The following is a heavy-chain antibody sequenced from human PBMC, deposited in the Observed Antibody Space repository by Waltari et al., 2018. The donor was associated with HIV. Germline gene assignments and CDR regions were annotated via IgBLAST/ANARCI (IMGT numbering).Heavy chain of an antibody. CDR3: VRRPSGRAFDY. CDR1: GYTFYSNW. Sequence: EVQLAQSGPEVKKAGESLKISCKASGYTFYSNWTGWVRQMPGKGLVWVAIIFPSDSDTRYSPSFQGQVTIAADRSTATAYLEWRSLKASDTATYYCVRRPSGRAFDYWGQGTLVTVSS. CDR2: IFPSDSDT. V-gene: IGHV5-51*01. J-gene: IGHJ4*02.